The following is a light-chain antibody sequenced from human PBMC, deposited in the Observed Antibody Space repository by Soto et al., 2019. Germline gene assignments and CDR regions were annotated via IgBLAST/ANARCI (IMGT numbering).Light chain of an antibody. CDR1: QVISSF. V-gene: IGKV1-9*01. Sequence: DIQLTQSPSFLSASVGDRATFTCRASQVISSFLAWYQQKPGQAPKLLIYAASTLDNGVPSRFSGSGSGTEFTLTISSLQPEDSATYYCQQRDSYPLTFGGGTKVEIK. J-gene: IGKJ4*01. CDR3: QQRDSYPLT. CDR2: AAS.